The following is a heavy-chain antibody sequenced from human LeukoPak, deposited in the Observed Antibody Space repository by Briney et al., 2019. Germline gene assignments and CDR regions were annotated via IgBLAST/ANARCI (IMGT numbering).Heavy chain of an antibody. CDR3: AKGTYYDILTGPPHLFDY. J-gene: IGHJ4*02. V-gene: IGHV3-30*18. CDR2: ISYDGSNK. CDR1: GFTFSSYG. D-gene: IGHD3-9*01. Sequence: GGSLRLSCAASGFTFSSYGMHWVRQAPGKGLEWVAVISYDGSNKYYADSVKGRFTISRDNSKNTLYLQMNSLRAEDTAVYYCAKGTYYDILTGPPHLFDYWGQGTLATVSS.